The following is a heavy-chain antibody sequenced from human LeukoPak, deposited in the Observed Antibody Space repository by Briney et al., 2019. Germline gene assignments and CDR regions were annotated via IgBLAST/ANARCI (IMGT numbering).Heavy chain of an antibody. CDR1: GFTLSSYE. Sequence: SGGSLRLSCAASGFTLSSYEMNWVRQAPGKGLEWVSYISSSGSTIYYADSVKGRFTISRDNAKNSLYLQMNSLRAEDTAVYYCAREPAADDYWGQGTLVTVSS. D-gene: IGHD6-25*01. CDR2: ISSSGSTI. J-gene: IGHJ4*02. V-gene: IGHV3-48*03. CDR3: AREPAADDY.